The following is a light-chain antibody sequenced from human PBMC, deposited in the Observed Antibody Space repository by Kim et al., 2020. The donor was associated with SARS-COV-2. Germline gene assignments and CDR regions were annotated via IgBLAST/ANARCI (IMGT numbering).Light chain of an antibody. CDR1: SSDVGSYNV. J-gene: IGLJ2*01. CDR2: EVS. V-gene: IGLV2-23*02. Sequence: QSALTQPASVSGSPGQSITISCTGTSSDVGSYNVVSWYQQHPGKAPKRMIYEVSKRPRGVSNRFSGSKSGNTASLTISGLQAEDEADYYCCSYAGSRTLVFGGGTKVTVL. CDR3: CSYAGSRTLV.